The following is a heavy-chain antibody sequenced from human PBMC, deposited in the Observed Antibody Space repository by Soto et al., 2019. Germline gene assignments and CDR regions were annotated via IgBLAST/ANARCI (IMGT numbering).Heavy chain of an antibody. CDR1: GHSFISYG. D-gene: IGHD6-19*01. V-gene: IGHV1-18*04. CDR2: FSGYNGKT. CDR3: AREQLTLDHSRGWYGD. J-gene: IGHJ4*02. Sequence: QVQLVQSGGEVKQPGASVKVSCKASGHSFISYGISWVRQAPGQGLEWIGWFSGYNGKTKYAQKLQGRVTMTTDTSTSTVYMELRRLRSEYTAVYYCAREQLTLDHSRGWYGDWGQGTLVTVSS.